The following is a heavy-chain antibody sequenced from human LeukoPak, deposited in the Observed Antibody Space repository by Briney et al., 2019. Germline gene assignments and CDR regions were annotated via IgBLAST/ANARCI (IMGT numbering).Heavy chain of an antibody. D-gene: IGHD3-3*01. CDR3: ARLPRSWSPFDY. CDR1: GGSIKSYY. J-gene: IGHJ4*02. V-gene: IGHV4-59*08. Sequence: PSETLSLTCTVSGGSIKSYYWNWIRQPPGKGLEWIGCIHYTGSTDYNPSLKSRVTMSVDTSKNQIFLKLSSVTAADTAVYSCARLPRSWSPFDYWGQGTLVTVSS. CDR2: IHYTGST.